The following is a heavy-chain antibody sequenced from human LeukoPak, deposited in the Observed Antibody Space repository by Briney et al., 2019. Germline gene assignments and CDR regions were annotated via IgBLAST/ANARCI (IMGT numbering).Heavy chain of an antibody. V-gene: IGHV6-1*01. CDR3: ARANYFDSSGYGYNWFDP. J-gene: IGHJ5*02. CDR1: GDSVSSNSVT. D-gene: IGHD3-22*01. Sequence: SQTLSLTCAISGDSVSSNSVTWNWIRQSPSRGLEWLGRTYYRSKWYSDYAISVKSRITINPDTSKNQFSLQLNSVTPEDTAVYYCARANYFDSSGYGYNWFDPWGQGTLVTVSS. CDR2: TYYRSKWYS.